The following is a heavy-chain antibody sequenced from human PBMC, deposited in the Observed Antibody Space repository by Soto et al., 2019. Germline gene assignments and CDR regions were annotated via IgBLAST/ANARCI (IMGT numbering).Heavy chain of an antibody. D-gene: IGHD3-22*01. Sequence: GGSLRLSCAASGFTFNSYVMTWVRQAPGEWLEWVSSISRSGRGSAYYADSVKGRFTISRDNSENTLFLQMNNLRDEDTALYYCARGRYLDSSDYWVANLPFDHWGLGXLVTVSS. CDR2: ISRSGRGSA. V-gene: IGHV3-23*01. J-gene: IGHJ4*02. CDR1: GFTFNSYV. CDR3: ARGRYLDSSDYWVANLPFDH.